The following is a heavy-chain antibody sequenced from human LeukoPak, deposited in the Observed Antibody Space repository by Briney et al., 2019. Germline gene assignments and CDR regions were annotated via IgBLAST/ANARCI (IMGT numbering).Heavy chain of an antibody. CDR1: GFTFSDYA. J-gene: IGHJ3*02. CDR3: ASNRNYYDSSASHPHDAFDI. D-gene: IGHD3-22*01. CDR2: IYGSGGSK. Sequence: GTLRLSCAASGFTFSDYALSWLRQAPGEGLEWVSGIYGSGGSKYYAVPVSGRFTISRDNSKYTLYLQMNSLRADDTAVYYCASNRNYYDSSASHPHDAFDISGQGTMVTASS. V-gene: IGHV3-23*01.